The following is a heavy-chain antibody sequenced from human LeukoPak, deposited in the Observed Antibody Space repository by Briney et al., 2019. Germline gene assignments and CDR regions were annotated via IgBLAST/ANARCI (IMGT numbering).Heavy chain of an antibody. Sequence: GGFLRLSCAASGFTVSSNYMSWVRQAPGKGLEWVSVIYSSGSTYYADSVKGRFTISRDNSKNTLYLQMNSLRAEDTAVYYCARARIVGPSGAFDYWGQGTLVTVSS. V-gene: IGHV3-66*01. CDR3: ARARIVGPSGAFDY. D-gene: IGHD1-26*01. CDR1: GFTVSSNY. J-gene: IGHJ4*02. CDR2: IYSSGST.